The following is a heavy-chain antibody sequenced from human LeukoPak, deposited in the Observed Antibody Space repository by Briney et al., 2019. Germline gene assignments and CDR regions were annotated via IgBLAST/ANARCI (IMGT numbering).Heavy chain of an antibody. CDR2: MTNGGYIT. J-gene: IGHJ3*01. CDR1: GLTFSDSY. CDR3: ARGGERYAFDV. V-gene: IGHV3-11*01. Sequence: GGSLRLSCVASGLTFSDSYMSWIRQAPGKGLEWIAFMTNGGYITKYADSVKGRFTISRDNAKNSLFLQMDSLRGDDTAVYFCARGGERYAFDVWGQGTTVTVSS.